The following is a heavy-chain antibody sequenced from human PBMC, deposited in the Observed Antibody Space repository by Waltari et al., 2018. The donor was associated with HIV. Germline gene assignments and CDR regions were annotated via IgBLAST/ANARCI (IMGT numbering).Heavy chain of an antibody. CDR1: GGSISSYY. CDR3: ATMPSREYFDY. J-gene: IGHJ4*02. V-gene: IGHV4-59*01. Sequence: QVQLQESGPGLVKPSETLSLTCTVSGGSISSYYWSWIRQPPGKGLEWIGYIYYSGSTNYNPSLKSRVTISVDTSKNQFSLKLSSVTAADTAVYYCATMPSREYFDYWGQGTLVTVSS. CDR2: IYYSGST. D-gene: IGHD2-2*01.